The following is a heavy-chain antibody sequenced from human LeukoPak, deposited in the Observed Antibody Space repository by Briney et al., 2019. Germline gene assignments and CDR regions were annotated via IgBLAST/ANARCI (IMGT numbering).Heavy chain of an antibody. CDR2: IYPSGST. V-gene: IGHV4-4*07. D-gene: IGHD5-18*01. Sequence: PSETLSLTCSVSGGSISSYFWSWIRQPAGRGLEWIGRIYPSGSTNYNPPLKSRVTMSLDTSKSQFSLKLSSVIAADTAVYYCARLGYTYGYAFDAWGQGTLVTVSS. J-gene: IGHJ4*02. CDR3: ARLGYTYGYAFDA. CDR1: GGSISSYF.